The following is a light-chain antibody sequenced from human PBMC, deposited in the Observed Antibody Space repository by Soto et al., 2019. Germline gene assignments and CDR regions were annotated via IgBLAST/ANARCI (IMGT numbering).Light chain of an antibody. CDR2: GAS. Sequence: EIVMTQSPATLSVSPGERATLSCRASQSVSSNLAWYQQKPGQAPRLLIYGASTRATGIPARFSGSGSGTEFTLTISSLQSEYFAVYYCQQYSNSPPLTFGGGTKVEIK. CDR1: QSVSSN. J-gene: IGKJ4*01. V-gene: IGKV3-15*01. CDR3: QQYSNSPPLT.